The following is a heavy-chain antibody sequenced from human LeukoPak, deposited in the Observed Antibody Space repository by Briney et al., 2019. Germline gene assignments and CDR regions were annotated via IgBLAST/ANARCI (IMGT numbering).Heavy chain of an antibody. V-gene: IGHV4-30-4*01. CDR3: ASTPDEDSSGYNSVEYFRH. D-gene: IGHD3-22*01. J-gene: IGHJ1*01. Sequence: PSETLSLTCSVSGVSISTGDYYWSWIRQSPGKGLEWIGYIYNSGNTYYNPSLQSRVNMSIDTSKNQFSLRLTFVTVADTAMYYCASTPDEDSSGYNSVEYFRHWGQGTLVTVSS. CDR1: GVSISTGDYY. CDR2: IYNSGNT.